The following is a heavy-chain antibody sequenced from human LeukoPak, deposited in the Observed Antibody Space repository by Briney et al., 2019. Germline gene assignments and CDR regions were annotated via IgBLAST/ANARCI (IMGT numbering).Heavy chain of an antibody. V-gene: IGHV4-59*01. D-gene: IGHD2-2*01. Sequence: SETLSLTCTVSGGSISSYYWSWIRQPPGKGLEWIGYIYYSGSTNYNPSLKSRVTISVDTSKNQFSRKLSSVTAADTAVYYCARGRGYCSSTSCYDYYYYYYMDVWGKGTTVTVSS. CDR2: IYYSGST. CDR3: ARGRGYCSSTSCYDYYYYYYMDV. CDR1: GGSISSYY. J-gene: IGHJ6*03.